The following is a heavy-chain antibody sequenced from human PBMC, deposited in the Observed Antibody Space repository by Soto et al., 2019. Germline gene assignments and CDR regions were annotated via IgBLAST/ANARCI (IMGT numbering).Heavy chain of an antibody. Sequence: EEQLVESGGGLVQPGGSLRLSCAASGFSFSNHIMYWVRQAPGKGLEWVSSINSGSTTIYYADSVQGRFTISRDNAKNSLYLQMNILRADDTAVYYCLNGDYYVGQGTLVTVSS. V-gene: IGHV3-48*01. CDR1: GFSFSNHI. J-gene: IGHJ4*02. D-gene: IGHD4-17*01. CDR3: LNGDYY. CDR2: INSGSTTI.